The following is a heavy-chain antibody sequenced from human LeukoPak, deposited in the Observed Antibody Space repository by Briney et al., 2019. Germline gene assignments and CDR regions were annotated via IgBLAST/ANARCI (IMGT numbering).Heavy chain of an antibody. CDR3: AKDGAYNSVWFPNDY. V-gene: IGHV3-23*01. J-gene: IGHJ4*02. D-gene: IGHD6-19*01. CDR2: ISGSGGNT. CDR1: GFTFSDYY. Sequence: GGSLRLSCAASGFTFSDYYMSWVRQAPGKGLEWVSAISGSGGNTYYADSVKGRFTISRDNSKNTLYLQMTSLRVEDTAVYYCAKDGAYNSVWFPNDYWGQGTLVTVSS.